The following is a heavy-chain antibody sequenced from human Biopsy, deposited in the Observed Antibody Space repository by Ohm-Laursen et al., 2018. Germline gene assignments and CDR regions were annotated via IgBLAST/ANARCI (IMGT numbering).Heavy chain of an antibody. CDR1: GFRFDDYA. V-gene: IGHV3-9*01. Sequence: SLRLSCSASGFRFDDYAMHWVRQRPGKGLEWVSGISWNSGSVVYADSVKGRFTISRDNAKNSLYLQMHSLRAEDTAFYYCAKASGYSSGWPIDYWGQGNLVTVSS. CDR2: ISWNSGSV. D-gene: IGHD6-19*01. J-gene: IGHJ4*02. CDR3: AKASGYSSGWPIDY.